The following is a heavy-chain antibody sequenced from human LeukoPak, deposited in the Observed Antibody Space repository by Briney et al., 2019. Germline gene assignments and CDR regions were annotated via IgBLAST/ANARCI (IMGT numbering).Heavy chain of an antibody. Sequence: GGSLRLSCAASGFTVSSNYMSWVRQAPGKGLEWVSYISGSGAVIHYADSVKGRFTISRDNAKNSLYLQMNSLRVEDTAVYYCASLRGYNFGPFDYWGQGTLVTVSS. J-gene: IGHJ4*02. CDR1: GFTVSSNY. D-gene: IGHD5-18*01. CDR2: ISGSGAVI. CDR3: ASLRGYNFGPFDY. V-gene: IGHV3-48*03.